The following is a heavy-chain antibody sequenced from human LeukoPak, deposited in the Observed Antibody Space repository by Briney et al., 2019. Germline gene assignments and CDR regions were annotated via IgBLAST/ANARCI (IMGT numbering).Heavy chain of an antibody. CDR3: ARAGDDSSGYSDY. J-gene: IGHJ4*02. V-gene: IGHV3-30-3*01. CDR1: GFTFSSYA. CDR2: ISYDGSNK. D-gene: IGHD3-22*01. Sequence: PGGSLRLSCAASGFTFSSYAMHWVRQAPGKGLEWVAVISYDGSNKYYADSVKGRFTISRDISKNTLYLQMNSLRAEDTAVYYCARAGDDSSGYSDYWGQGTLVTVSS.